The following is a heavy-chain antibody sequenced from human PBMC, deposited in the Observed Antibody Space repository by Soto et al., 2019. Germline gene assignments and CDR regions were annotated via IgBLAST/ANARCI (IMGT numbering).Heavy chain of an antibody. J-gene: IGHJ3*02. Sequence: QVQLVQSGAEVKKPGASVKVSCKASGYTFTSYDINWVRQATGQGLEWMGWINPNSGNTGYAQKFQGRVTMTRNTSISTAYMELSSLRSEDTAVYYCARGINYYASGDDAFDIWGQGTMVTVSS. V-gene: IGHV1-8*01. CDR1: GYTFTSYD. CDR3: ARGINYYASGDDAFDI. CDR2: INPNSGNT. D-gene: IGHD3-10*01.